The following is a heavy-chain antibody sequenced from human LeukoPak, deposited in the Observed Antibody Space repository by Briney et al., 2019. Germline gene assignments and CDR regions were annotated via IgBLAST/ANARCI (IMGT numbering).Heavy chain of an antibody. D-gene: IGHD3-9*01. Sequence: GRSLRLSCAASGLTFSSYGMHWVRQAPGKGLEWVAVISYDGSNKYYADSVKGRFTISRDNSKNTLYLQMNSLRAEDTAVYYCAKDSDLNDRGLDYWGQGTLVTVSS. V-gene: IGHV3-30*18. J-gene: IGHJ4*02. CDR2: ISYDGSNK. CDR3: AKDSDLNDRGLDY. CDR1: GLTFSSYG.